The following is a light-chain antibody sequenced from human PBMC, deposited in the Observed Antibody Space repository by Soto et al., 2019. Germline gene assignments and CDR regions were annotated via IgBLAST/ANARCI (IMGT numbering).Light chain of an antibody. V-gene: IGKV1-5*03. CDR1: QSISSW. CDR3: QQYNSYTLT. J-gene: IGKJ4*01. CDR2: KAS. Sequence: IQMTQSPSTLSASVGDRVTITCRASQSISSWLAWYQQKPGKAPKLXIYKASSLASGVPSRVSGSGSGTEFTLTISSLQPDDVETYYCQQYNSYTLTFGGGTQVDIK.